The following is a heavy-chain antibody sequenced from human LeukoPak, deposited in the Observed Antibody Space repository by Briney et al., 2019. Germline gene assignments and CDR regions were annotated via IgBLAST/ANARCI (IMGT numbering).Heavy chain of an antibody. CDR1: GFTFSSYA. CDR2: ISGSGGST. CDR3: AKYPYCSGGSCLFDY. D-gene: IGHD2-15*01. Sequence: QSGGSLRLSCAASGFTFSSYAMSWVRQAPGKGLEWVSAISGSGGSTYYADSVKGRFTISRDNSKNTLYLQMNSLRAEDTAVYYCAKYPYCSGGSCLFDYWGQGTLVTVSS. V-gene: IGHV3-23*01. J-gene: IGHJ4*02.